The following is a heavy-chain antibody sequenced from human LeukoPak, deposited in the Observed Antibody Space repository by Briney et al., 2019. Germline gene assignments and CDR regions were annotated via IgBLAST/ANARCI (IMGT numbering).Heavy chain of an antibody. D-gene: IGHD3-10*02. V-gene: IGHV3-23*01. J-gene: IGHJ6*04. CDR3: AELGITMIGGV. Sequence: GGSLRLSCAASGFTFSSYGMSWVRQAPGKGLEWVSAISGSGGSTYYADSVKGRFTISRDNSKNTLYLQVNSLRAEDTAVYYCAELGITMIGGVWGKGTTVTISS. CDR2: ISGSGGST. CDR1: GFTFSSYG.